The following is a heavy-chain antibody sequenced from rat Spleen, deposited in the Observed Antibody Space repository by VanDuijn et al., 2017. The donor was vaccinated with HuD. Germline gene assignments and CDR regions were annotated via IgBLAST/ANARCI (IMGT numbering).Heavy chain of an antibody. J-gene: IGHJ3*01. CDR2: IWTGGTT. V-gene: IGHV2-13*01. CDR1: GFSLSNYG. CDR3: TSPFRWFAY. Sequence: QVQLKESGPGLVQPSQTLSLTCTVSGFSLSNYGVIWVRQPPGKGLDWMGVIWTGGTTAYNSLLRSRLSINRDTSKSQVFLKMNSLQSDDTAIYFCTSPFRWFAYWGQGTLVTVSS.